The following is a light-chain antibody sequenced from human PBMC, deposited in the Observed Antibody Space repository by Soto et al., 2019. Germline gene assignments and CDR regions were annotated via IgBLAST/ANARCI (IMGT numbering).Light chain of an antibody. CDR1: RDISNY. J-gene: IGKJ3*01. Sequence: DTQMTQSPSSLSASVGDRATITCQASRDISNYLNWYQQKPGKAPKLLIYDASNLEAGVPSRFSGSGSGTDFTFTISSLQPEDIATYYCQQYDNLPFTFGPGTKVDMK. CDR2: DAS. CDR3: QQYDNLPFT. V-gene: IGKV1-33*01.